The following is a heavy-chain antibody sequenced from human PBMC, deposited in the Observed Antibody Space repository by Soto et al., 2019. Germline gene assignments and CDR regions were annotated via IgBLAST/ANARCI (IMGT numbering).Heavy chain of an antibody. CDR2: IYASGST. D-gene: IGHD3-22*01. Sequence: SETLSLTCTFSCGSIISYYWSWIRQPAGKGLEWIGRIYASGSTNYNPSLKSRVTMSVDTSKNQFSLKLSSVTAADTAVYYCARDMYYYDSSGYPPTFDYWGQGTLVTVSS. CDR3: ARDMYYYDSSGYPPTFDY. J-gene: IGHJ4*02. V-gene: IGHV4-4*07. CDR1: CGSIISYY.